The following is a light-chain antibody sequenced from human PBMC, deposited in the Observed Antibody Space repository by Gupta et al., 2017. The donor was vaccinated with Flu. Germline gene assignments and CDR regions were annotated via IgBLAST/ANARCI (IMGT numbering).Light chain of an antibody. CDR2: AAS. V-gene: IGKV1-39*01. J-gene: IGKJ4*02. CDR1: QSVSNF. Sequence: PSFLSASVGDRVTITCRARQSVSNFLHWYQQKPGKAPKLLIYAASTVQGGVPSRFSGSGSGTDFTLTINRLQPEDFATYYCQHGDSTPNTFGRGTTVEIK. CDR3: QHGDSTPNT.